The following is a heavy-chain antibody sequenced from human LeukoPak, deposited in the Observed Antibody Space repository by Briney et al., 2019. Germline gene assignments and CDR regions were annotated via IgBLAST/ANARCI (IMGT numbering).Heavy chain of an antibody. CDR3: AGDGGTDTHDWYFDL. J-gene: IGHJ2*01. CDR2: INGDGSIRCDRLYT. Sequence: GGSLRLSCAASGFTLSNYWAIHWVRQVPRKGLEWVSRINGDGSIRCDRLYTAYADSVKGRFSISTDDATNTLYLQMNSLRAEDTAVYYCAGDGGTDTHDWYFDLWGRGTQVTVSS. D-gene: IGHD3-16*01. V-gene: IGHV3-74*03. CDR1: GFTLSNYW.